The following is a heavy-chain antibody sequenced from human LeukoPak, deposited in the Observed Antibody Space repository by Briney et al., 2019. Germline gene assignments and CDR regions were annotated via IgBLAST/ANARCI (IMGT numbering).Heavy chain of an antibody. V-gene: IGHV4-4*02. CDR3: ARVNGGDSPFDY. J-gene: IGHJ4*02. D-gene: IGHD2-21*02. Sequence: PSGTLSLTCAVSGGSISSSNWWSWVRQPPGKGLEWIGEIYHSGSTNYNPSLKSRVTISVDTSKNQFSLKLSSVTAADTAVYYCARVNGGDSPFDYWGQGTLVTVSS. CDR2: IYHSGST. CDR1: GGSISSSNW.